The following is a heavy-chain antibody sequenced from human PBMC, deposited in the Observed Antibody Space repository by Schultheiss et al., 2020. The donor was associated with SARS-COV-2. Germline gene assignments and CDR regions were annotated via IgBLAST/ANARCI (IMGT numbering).Heavy chain of an antibody. CDR1: GGTFSSYA. CDR3: ARDSGLGGYYFDY. V-gene: IGHV1-2*02. Sequence: ASVKVSCKASGGTFSSYAISWVRQAPGQGLEWMGWIDPHSGDTNSAQKFQGRVTMTRDTSISTAYMELRSLRSDDTAVYYCARDSGLGGYYFDYWGQGTLVTVSS. D-gene: IGHD3/OR15-3a*01. CDR2: IDPHSGDT. J-gene: IGHJ4*02.